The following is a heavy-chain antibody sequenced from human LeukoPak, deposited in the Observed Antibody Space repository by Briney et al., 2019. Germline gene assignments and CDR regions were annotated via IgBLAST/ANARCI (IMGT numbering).Heavy chain of an antibody. CDR1: GGSFRGYY. CDR2: INHSGGT. J-gene: IGHJ3*01. CDR3: ARLLDNDISGDPDTFDV. Sequence: KPSETLSLTCAVNGGSFRGYYWTWIRQPPGKGLEWIGEINHSGGTNYNPSLKSRVTISVDTSKNQFSLKLSSVTSADTAVYSCARLLDNDISGDPDTFDVWGQGTTVIVSS. V-gene: IGHV4-34*01. D-gene: IGHD3-22*01.